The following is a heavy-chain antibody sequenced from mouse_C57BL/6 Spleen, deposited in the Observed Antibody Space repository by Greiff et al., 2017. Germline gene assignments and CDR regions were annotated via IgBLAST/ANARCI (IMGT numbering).Heavy chain of an antibody. J-gene: IGHJ4*01. CDR1: GYTFTSYW. CDR3: ARTPYDYDAMDY. D-gene: IGHD2-4*01. Sequence: QVQLQQPGAELVKPGASVKLSCKASGYTFTSYWMQWVKQRPGQGLEWIGEIDPSDRYTNYNQKFKGKATLTVDTSSSTAYMQLSSLTSEDSAVYYCARTPYDYDAMDYWGKGTSVTVSS. V-gene: IGHV1-50*01. CDR2: IDPSDRYT.